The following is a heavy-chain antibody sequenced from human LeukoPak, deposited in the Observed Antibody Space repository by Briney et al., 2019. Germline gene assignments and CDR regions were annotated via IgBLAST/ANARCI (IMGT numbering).Heavy chain of an antibody. V-gene: IGHV1-46*01. CDR1: GYTFTSYH. J-gene: IGHJ4*02. Sequence: GASVKVSCKASGYTFTSYHMHWVRQAPGQGLEWMGKINPSGGSTSYAQKFQGRVTMTRDMSTSTVYMELSSLRSEDTAVYYCAREFRGDIVDPWLQFRRGVIDYWGQGTLVTVSS. CDR2: INPSGGST. CDR3: AREFRGDIVDPWLQFRRGVIDY. D-gene: IGHD5-24*01.